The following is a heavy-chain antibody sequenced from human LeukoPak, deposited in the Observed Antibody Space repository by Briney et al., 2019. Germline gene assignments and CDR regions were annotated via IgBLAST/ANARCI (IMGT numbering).Heavy chain of an antibody. V-gene: IGHV3-21*04. CDR3: VVYTGGYRSQF. CDR1: GFTYSSYS. J-gene: IGHJ4*02. D-gene: IGHD5-24*01. CDR2: ISSSSSYI. Sequence: GGSLRLSCAASGFTYSSYSMNWVRQAPGKGLEWVSSISSSSSYIYYADSVKGRFTISRDNSMNTLRPQMNSLSVEDTAVYYCVVYTGGYRSQFWGQGTLVTVSS.